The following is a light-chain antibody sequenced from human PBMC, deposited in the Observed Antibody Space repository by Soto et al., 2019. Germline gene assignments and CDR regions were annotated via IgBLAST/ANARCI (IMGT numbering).Light chain of an antibody. J-gene: IGKJ4*01. CDR1: QSISTK. Sequence: EIVMTQSPATLSMSPGERATLSCRASQSISTKVAWYQQKPGQAPRLLIYGASTRATGIPARFSGSGSGTDFTLTISSLQSEDFAVYYCQQRSNWLTFGGGTKVDIK. V-gene: IGKV3-15*01. CDR3: QQRSNWLT. CDR2: GAS.